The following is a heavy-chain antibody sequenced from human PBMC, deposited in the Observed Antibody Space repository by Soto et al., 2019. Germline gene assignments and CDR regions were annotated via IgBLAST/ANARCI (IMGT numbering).Heavy chain of an antibody. CDR3: VRGRASGSYYLLDY. Sequence: QVQLVQSGAEVKKPGASVKVSCKASGNTFTSYDINWVRQATGHGLEWMGWINPNSGNIGYAQKFQGRVTMTRDTAIRTAYMEVSRLRSDDTAVYYCVRGRASGSYYLLDYWGQGTLVTVSS. J-gene: IGHJ4*02. D-gene: IGHD3-10*01. V-gene: IGHV1-8*01. CDR2: INPNSGNI. CDR1: GNTFTSYD.